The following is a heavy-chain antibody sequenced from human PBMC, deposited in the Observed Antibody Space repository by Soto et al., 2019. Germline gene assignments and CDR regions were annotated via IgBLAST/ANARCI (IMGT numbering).Heavy chain of an antibody. D-gene: IGHD1-26*01. V-gene: IGHV1-18*04. CDR1: AYTFTRYG. CDR2: ISADNGKT. Sequence: ASVKVSCKASAYTFTRYGISWVRQAPGQGLEWMGWISADNGKTKYAQKIQGRVTMTTDTSTSTAYMELRSLRSDDTAVYYCARWISGNYSDWFDPWGQGTLVTVSS. J-gene: IGHJ5*02. CDR3: ARWISGNYSDWFDP.